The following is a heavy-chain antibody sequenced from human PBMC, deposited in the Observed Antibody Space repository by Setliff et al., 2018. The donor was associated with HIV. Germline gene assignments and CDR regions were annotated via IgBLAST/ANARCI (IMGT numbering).Heavy chain of an antibody. V-gene: IGHV3-33*03. J-gene: IGHJ4*02. Sequence: GGSLRLSCAASGFTFSSNTRHWVRQTPGKGLEWVAGIQYDGDTKYYADSVKGRFTISRDNAKNSLYLQMNSLRAEDTALYYCATELGHYWGQGTLVTVS. D-gene: IGHD3-10*01. CDR2: IQYDGDTK. CDR3: ATELGHY. CDR1: GFTFSSNT.